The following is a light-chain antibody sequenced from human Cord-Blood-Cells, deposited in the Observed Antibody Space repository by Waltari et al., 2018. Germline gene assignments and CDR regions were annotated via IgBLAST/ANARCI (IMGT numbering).Light chain of an antibody. CDR1: SAHSSYA. J-gene: IGLJ3*02. Sequence: QLVLTQSPSASASLGSSVTLTCTLSSAHSSYAIAWHQQQPEKGPRYLMKLNSDGSHSKGDGITDRFSGSSSGAERYLTISSLQSEDEADYYCQTWGTGIRVFGGGTKLTVL. V-gene: IGLV4-69*01. CDR2: LNSDGSH. CDR3: QTWGTGIRV.